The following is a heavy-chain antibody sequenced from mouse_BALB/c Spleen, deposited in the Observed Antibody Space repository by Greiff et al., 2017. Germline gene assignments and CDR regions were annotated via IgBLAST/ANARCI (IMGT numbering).Heavy chain of an antibody. D-gene: IGHD2-3*01. CDR2: IYPGGGYT. V-gene: IGHV1-63*02. CDR1: GYTFTNYW. CDR3: ARLWDGYYVDY. Sequence: QVQLQQSGAELVRPGPSVKISCKASGYTFTNYWLGWVKQRPGHGLEWIGDIYPGGGYTNYNEKFKGKATLTADTSSSTAYMQLSSLTSEDSAVYCGARLWDGYYVDYWGQGTTLTVAS. J-gene: IGHJ2*01.